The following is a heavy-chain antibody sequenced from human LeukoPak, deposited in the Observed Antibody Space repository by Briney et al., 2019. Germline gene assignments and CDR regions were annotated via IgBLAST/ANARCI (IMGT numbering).Heavy chain of an antibody. Sequence: ASVKVSCKASGYTFTNYYMHWVRQAPGQGLEWLGIINPSGGSTSYAQKFQGRVAMTRNTSISTAYMELSSLRSEDTAVYYCARGPYRGYDFRGYWGQGTLVTVSS. D-gene: IGHD5-12*01. CDR3: ARGPYRGYDFRGY. CDR2: INPSGGST. CDR1: GYTFTNYY. J-gene: IGHJ4*02. V-gene: IGHV1-46*01.